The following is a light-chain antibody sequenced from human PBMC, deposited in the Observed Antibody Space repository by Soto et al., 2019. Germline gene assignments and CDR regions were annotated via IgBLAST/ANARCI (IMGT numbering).Light chain of an antibody. Sequence: QSALTQPPSASGSPGQSVTISCTGSSSDVGGYNFVSWYQQHPGKAPKLLIYEVSERPSGVPDRFSGSKSGNTASLTVSGLQADDEADYYCSSYAGGNNLYVFGTGTKVTVL. CDR3: SSYAGGNNLYV. V-gene: IGLV2-8*01. J-gene: IGLJ1*01. CDR1: SSDVGGYNF. CDR2: EVS.